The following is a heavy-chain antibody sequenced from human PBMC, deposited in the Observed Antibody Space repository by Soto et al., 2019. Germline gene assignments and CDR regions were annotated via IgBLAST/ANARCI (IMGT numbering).Heavy chain of an antibody. J-gene: IGHJ6*02. Sequence: SETLSLTCTVSGGSISSYYWSWIRQPAGKGLEWIGRIYTSGSTNYNPSLKSRVTMSVDTSKNQFSLKLSSVTAADTAVYYCAREVDDFWSGYLYYYYGMDVWGQGTTVTVSS. V-gene: IGHV4-4*07. D-gene: IGHD3-3*01. CDR1: GGSISSYY. CDR3: AREVDDFWSGYLYYYYGMDV. CDR2: IYTSGST.